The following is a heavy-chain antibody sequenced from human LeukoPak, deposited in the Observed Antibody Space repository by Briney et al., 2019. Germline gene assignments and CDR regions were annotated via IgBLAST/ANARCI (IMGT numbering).Heavy chain of an antibody. V-gene: IGHV5-51*01. D-gene: IGHD5-24*01. CDR2: IYPGYSGT. J-gene: IGHJ4*02. Sequence: GESLKISSKGSGYSFTSYWIGWVRQMPGKGLEWMGMIYPGYSGTSYSPSFHGQVTISADKSTSNAYLQWRRLKASDTAMYYCARGGDGYPTNFDYWGQGTLVTVSS. CDR1: GYSFTSYW. CDR3: ARGGDGYPTNFDY.